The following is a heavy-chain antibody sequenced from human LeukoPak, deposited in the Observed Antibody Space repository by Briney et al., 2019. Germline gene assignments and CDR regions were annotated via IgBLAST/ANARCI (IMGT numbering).Heavy chain of an antibody. CDR3: AREESSGWYYFDY. Sequence: GGSLRLSCAASGFTVSSNYMSWVRQAPGKGLEWVSVIYSGGSTYYADSVKGRFTISIHNSKNTLYLQMNSLRAEDTAVYYCAREESSGWYYFDYWGQGTLVTVSS. CDR1: GFTVSSNY. J-gene: IGHJ4*02. V-gene: IGHV3-53*04. D-gene: IGHD6-19*01. CDR2: IYSGGST.